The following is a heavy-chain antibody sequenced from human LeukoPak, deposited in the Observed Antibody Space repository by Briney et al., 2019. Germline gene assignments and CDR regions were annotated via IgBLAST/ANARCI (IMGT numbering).Heavy chain of an antibody. V-gene: IGHV3-15*01. CDR2: IKSKTDGGTT. J-gene: IGHJ4*02. CDR1: GFTFSNAW. CDR3: TTVPGSVSGYGPAQAWFDY. Sequence: PGGSLRLSCAASGFTFSNAWMSWVRQAPGKGLEWVGRIKSKTDGGTTDYAAPVKGRFTISRDDSKNTLYLQMNSLKTEDTAVYYCTTVPGSVSGYGPAQAWFDYWGQGTLVTVSS. D-gene: IGHD5-12*01.